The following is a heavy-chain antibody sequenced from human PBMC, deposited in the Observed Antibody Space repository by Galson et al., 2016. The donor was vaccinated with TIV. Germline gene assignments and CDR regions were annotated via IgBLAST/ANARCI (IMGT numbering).Heavy chain of an antibody. Sequence: CAISGDSVSSNSAWNWIRQSPSRGLEWLGRTYYRSKWYNDYAVSVKSRITINPDTFKNQFSLQLNSMTPEDTAVYYCARDRTLPGYYYNGMDVWGQGTTVTVSS. D-gene: IGHD1/OR15-1a*01. CDR3: ARDRTLPGYYYNGMDV. V-gene: IGHV6-1*01. CDR1: GDSVSSNSA. CDR2: TYYRSKWYN. J-gene: IGHJ6*02.